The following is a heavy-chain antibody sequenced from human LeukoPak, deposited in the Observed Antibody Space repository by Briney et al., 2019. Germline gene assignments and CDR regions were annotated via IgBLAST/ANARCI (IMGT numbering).Heavy chain of an antibody. V-gene: IGHV4-34*01. J-gene: IGHJ4*02. CDR3: ARTITQMAPYVY. CDR1: GGSFSGYH. Sequence: SETLSLTCADYGGSFSGYHWSWIRQPPGKGLEWIGEINHSGSTNYNPSLKSRVTISVDTSKNLFSLKLTSVTAADTAVYYCARTITQMAPYVYWGQGTLVTVSS. CDR2: INHSGST. D-gene: IGHD5-24*01.